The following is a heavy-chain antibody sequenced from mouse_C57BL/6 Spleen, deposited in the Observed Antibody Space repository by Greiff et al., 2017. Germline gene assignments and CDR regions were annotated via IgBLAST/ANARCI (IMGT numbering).Heavy chain of an antibody. J-gene: IGHJ4*01. CDR2: LDPSDSYT. D-gene: IGHD1-1*01. Sequence: QVQLQQPGAELVMPGASVKLSCTASGYTFTSYWMHWVKQRPGQGLEWIGQLDPSDSYTNYNDKFKGKATLTVDKSSSTAYMQLSSLTSEDSAVYYCATRRSGAIDYWGQGTSVTVSA. CDR3: ATRRSGAIDY. V-gene: IGHV1-69*01. CDR1: GYTFTSYW.